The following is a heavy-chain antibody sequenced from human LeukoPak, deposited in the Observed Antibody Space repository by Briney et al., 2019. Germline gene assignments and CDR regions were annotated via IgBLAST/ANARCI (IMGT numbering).Heavy chain of an antibody. Sequence: ASVKVSCKVSGYTFTSYGISWVRQAPGQGLEWVGWISAYNGNTNFAQKLHGRVTMTTDTSTSTAYMDLRSLRSDDTAVYYCARDQAATNTQVRFCLDWGQGTLVTVSS. D-gene: IGHD3-9*01. J-gene: IGHJ4*02. CDR3: ARDQAATNTQVRFCLD. V-gene: IGHV1-18*01. CDR1: GYTFTSYG. CDR2: ISAYNGNT.